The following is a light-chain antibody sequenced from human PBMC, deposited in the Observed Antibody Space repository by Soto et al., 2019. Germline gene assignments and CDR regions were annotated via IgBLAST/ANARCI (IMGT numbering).Light chain of an antibody. CDR1: SSDVGGYNY. J-gene: IGLJ1*01. CDR3: TSWVI. V-gene: IGLV2-14*01. CDR2: EVS. Sequence: QYALTHPASVSGSPGQSITISCPGTSSDVGGYNYVSWYQQHPGKAPKLMIYEVSTRPSGVSNRFSGSKSGNMASLTISGLQAEDEGDYYGTSWVIFGPGTKQTVL.